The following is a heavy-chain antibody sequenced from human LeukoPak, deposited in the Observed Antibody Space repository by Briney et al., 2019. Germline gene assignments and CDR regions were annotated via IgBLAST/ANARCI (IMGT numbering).Heavy chain of an antibody. D-gene: IGHD3-10*01. Sequence: SETLSLTCTVSGGSISSSSYYWGWIRQPPGKGLEWIGSIYYSGSTYYNPSLKSRVTISVDTSKNQFSLKLSSVTAADTAVYYCARHKLGELNWFDPWGQGTLVTVSS. CDR3: ARHKLGELNWFDP. J-gene: IGHJ5*02. V-gene: IGHV4-39*01. CDR2: IYYSGST. CDR1: GGSISSSSYY.